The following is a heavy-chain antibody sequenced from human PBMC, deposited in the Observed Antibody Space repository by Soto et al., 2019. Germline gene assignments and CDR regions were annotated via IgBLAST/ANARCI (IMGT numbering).Heavy chain of an antibody. J-gene: IGHJ4*02. D-gene: IGHD3-3*01. Sequence: SETLSLTCTVSGGSISSSSYYWCWILHPPGKGLEWIGSIYYSGSTYYNPSLKSRVTISVDTSKNQFSLKLSSVTAADTAVYYCARLRYEDYDFWSGYSGRYYFDYWGQGTLVTVSS. CDR1: GGSISSSSYY. CDR2: IYYSGST. V-gene: IGHV4-39*01. CDR3: ARLRYEDYDFWSGYSGRYYFDY.